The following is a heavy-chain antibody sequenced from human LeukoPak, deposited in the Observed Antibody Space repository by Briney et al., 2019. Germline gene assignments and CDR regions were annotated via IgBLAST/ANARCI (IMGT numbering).Heavy chain of an antibody. CDR2: IKQDGSEK. CDR1: GFTFSSYW. Sequence: GGSLRLSCAASGFTFSSYWMSWVRQAPGKGLEWVANIKQDGSEKYYVDSVKGRFTISRDNAKNSLYLQMNSLRAEDTAVYYCASTASSSWYYFDYWGQGTLVTVSS. D-gene: IGHD6-13*01. V-gene: IGHV3-7*01. CDR3: ASTASSSWYYFDY. J-gene: IGHJ4*02.